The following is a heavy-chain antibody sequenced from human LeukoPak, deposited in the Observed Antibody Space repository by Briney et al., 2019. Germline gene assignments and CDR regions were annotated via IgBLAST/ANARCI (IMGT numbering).Heavy chain of an antibody. CDR1: GGSISSYY. CDR3: ARLPPGRARYFDY. J-gene: IGHJ4*02. CDR2: IYYSGST. Sequence: SETLSLTCTVSGGSISSYYWSWIRQPPGKGLEWIGYIYYSGSTNYNPSLTSRVTISVDKSKNQFSLKLRSVTAADTAVYYCARLPPGRARYFDYWGQGTLVTVSS. D-gene: IGHD1-14*01. V-gene: IGHV4-59*01.